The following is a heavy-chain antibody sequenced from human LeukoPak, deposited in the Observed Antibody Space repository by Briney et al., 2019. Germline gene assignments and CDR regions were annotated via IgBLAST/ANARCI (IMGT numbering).Heavy chain of an antibody. CDR3: ARVTRY. Sequence: GGSLRLSCTVSGFTFGDYAMSWVRQAPGKGLEWVATIKQDGSEKYYMDSVKGRFTIARDDAKNSLYLQMNSLRAEDTAVYYCARVTRYWGQGTLVTVSS. CDR2: IKQDGSEK. V-gene: IGHV3-7*01. D-gene: IGHD1-14*01. J-gene: IGHJ4*02. CDR1: GFTFGDYA.